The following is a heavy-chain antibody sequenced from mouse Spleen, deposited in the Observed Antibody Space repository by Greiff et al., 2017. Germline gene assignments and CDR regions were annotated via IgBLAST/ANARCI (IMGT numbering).Heavy chain of an antibody. D-gene: IGHD4-1*01. Sequence: QVQLQQPGAELVKPGASVKLSCKASGYTFTSYWMHWVKQRPGQGLEWIGMIHPNSGSTNYNEKFKSKATLTVDKSSSTAYMQLSSLTSEDSAVYYCARKLTGVYYYAMDYWGQGTSVTVSS. CDR2: IHPNSGST. CDR1: GYTFTSYW. V-gene: IGHV1-64*01. J-gene: IGHJ4*01. CDR3: ARKLTGVYYYAMDY.